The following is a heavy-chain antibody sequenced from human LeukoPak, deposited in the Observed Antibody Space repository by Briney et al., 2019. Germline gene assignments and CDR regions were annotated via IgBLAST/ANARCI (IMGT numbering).Heavy chain of an antibody. Sequence: GGSLRLSCAASGFTFSSYSMKWVRQAPGKGLEWVSSISSSSSYIYYADSVKGRFTISRDNAKNSLYLQMNSLRAEDTAVYYCARDIDSSGYYENWGQGTLVTVSS. CDR3: ARDIDSSGYYEN. CDR1: GFTFSSYS. J-gene: IGHJ4*02. D-gene: IGHD3-22*01. CDR2: ISSSSSYI. V-gene: IGHV3-21*01.